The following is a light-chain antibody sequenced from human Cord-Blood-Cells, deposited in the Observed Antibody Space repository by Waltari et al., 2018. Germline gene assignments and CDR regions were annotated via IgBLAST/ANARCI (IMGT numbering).Light chain of an antibody. V-gene: IGLV3-21*02. J-gene: IGLJ1*01. CDR3: QVWDSSSDPYV. CDR1: NIGSKS. Sequence: SYVLTQPPSVSVAPGQTARITCGGNNIGSKSVHWYQQKPGQAPVLVVYDDSERPSGIPERFAGSNCGNTATLTISRVEAGDEADYYCQVWDSSSDPYVFGTGTKVTVL. CDR2: DDS.